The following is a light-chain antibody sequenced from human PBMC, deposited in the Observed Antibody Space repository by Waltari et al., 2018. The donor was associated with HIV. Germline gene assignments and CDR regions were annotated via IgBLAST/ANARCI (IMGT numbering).Light chain of an antibody. Sequence: EIVMTQSPDTLSVSPGGRATLSCRASHYVSDSLAWYQQKPGQAPRLLLRDTSTRASGIPGRFSGRGSGTEFTLTISSLQPEDYAVYYCQQYKQWPFNFGPGTKLDSK. V-gene: IGKV3-15*01. J-gene: IGKJ3*01. CDR3: QQYKQWPFN. CDR1: HYVSDS. CDR2: DTS.